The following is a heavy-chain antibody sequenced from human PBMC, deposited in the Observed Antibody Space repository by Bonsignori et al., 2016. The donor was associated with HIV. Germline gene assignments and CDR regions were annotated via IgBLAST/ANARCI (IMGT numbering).Heavy chain of an antibody. V-gene: IGHV3-49*04. CDR3: TRGGVLWFGEFFDY. Sequence: GESLKISCTASGFTFGDYAMSWVRQAPGKGLEWVGFIRSKAYGGTTEYAASVKGRFTISRDDSKSIAYLQMNSLKTEDTAVYYCTRGGVLWFGEFFDYWGQGTLVTVSS. D-gene: IGHD3-10*01. CDR1: GFTFGDYA. CDR2: IRSKAYGGTT. J-gene: IGHJ4*02.